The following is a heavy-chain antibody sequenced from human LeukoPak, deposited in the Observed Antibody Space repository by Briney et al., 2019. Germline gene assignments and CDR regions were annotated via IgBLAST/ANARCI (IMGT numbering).Heavy chain of an antibody. Sequence: PGGSLRLSCAASGFTFSSYGMHWVRQAPGKGLEWVAVIWYDGSNKYYADSVKGRFPISRDNSKNTLYLQMNSLRAEDTAVYYCARQLAPVYYFDYWGQGTLVSVSS. J-gene: IGHJ4*02. CDR1: GFTFSSYG. D-gene: IGHD6-6*01. V-gene: IGHV3-33*01. CDR3: ARQLAPVYYFDY. CDR2: IWYDGSNK.